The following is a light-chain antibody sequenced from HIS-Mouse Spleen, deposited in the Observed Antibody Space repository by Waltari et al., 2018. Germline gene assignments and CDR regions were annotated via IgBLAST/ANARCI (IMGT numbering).Light chain of an antibody. CDR3: AAWDDSLNAVV. Sequence: QSVLTQPPSASGTPGQRVTISCSGSSPNLGSNTVTWYQQLPGTAPKLLLYSNNQRPSGVPDRFSGSKSGTSASLAISGLQSEDEADYYCAAWDDSLNAVVFGGGTKLTVL. V-gene: IGLV1-44*01. CDR2: SNN. J-gene: IGLJ2*01. CDR1: SPNLGSNT.